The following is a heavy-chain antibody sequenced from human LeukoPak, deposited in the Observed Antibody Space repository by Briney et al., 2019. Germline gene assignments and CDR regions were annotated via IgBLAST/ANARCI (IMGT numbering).Heavy chain of an antibody. CDR2: ISAYNGNT. Sequence: GASVKVSCKASGYTFTNYGINWVRQAPGQGLEWMGWISAYNGNTNYAQKLQGRVTMTTDTSTTTAYMELSSLRSDDTALYYCARDLLYCSSTSCYGDPYHYGMDVWGQGTTVTVSS. CDR3: ARDLLYCSSTSCYGDPYHYGMDV. CDR1: GYTFTNYG. D-gene: IGHD2-2*01. V-gene: IGHV1-18*01. J-gene: IGHJ6*02.